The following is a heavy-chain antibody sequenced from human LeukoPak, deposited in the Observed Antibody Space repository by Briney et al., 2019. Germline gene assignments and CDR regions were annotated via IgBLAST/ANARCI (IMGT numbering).Heavy chain of an antibody. V-gene: IGHV3-23*01. CDR3: AKDLTSSVLWFGELSGRFDY. CDR1: GFTFSSYA. D-gene: IGHD3-10*01. J-gene: IGHJ4*02. Sequence: AGGSLRLSCAASGFTFSSYAMSWVRQAPGKGLEWVSAISGSGGSTYYADSVEGRFTISRDNSKNTLYLQMNSLRAEDTAVYYCAKDLTSSVLWFGELSGRFDYWGQGTLVTVSS. CDR2: ISGSGGST.